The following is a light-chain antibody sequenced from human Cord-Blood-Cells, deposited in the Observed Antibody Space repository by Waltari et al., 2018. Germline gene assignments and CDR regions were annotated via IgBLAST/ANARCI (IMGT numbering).Light chain of an antibody. V-gene: IGKV3-20*01. CDR3: QQYGSSPYT. J-gene: IGKJ2*01. CDR1: QSVSSSY. Sequence: EIVLTQSPGTLSLSPGERATLSCRASQSVSSSYLAWYQQKPGQAPRLLIYGASSRATGIPDRFSGSVSGTDFTPTISRLEPEDFAVYYCQQYGSSPYTFGQGTKLEIK. CDR2: GAS.